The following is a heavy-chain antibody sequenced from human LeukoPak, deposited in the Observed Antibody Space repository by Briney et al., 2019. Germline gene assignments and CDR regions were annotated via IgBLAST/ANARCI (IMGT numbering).Heavy chain of an antibody. D-gene: IGHD2-15*01. CDR2: VSSSSLI. CDR1: GFTLNMYS. J-gene: IGHJ6*03. V-gene: IGHV3-48*01. Sequence: PGGSLRLSCAASGFTLNMYSMNWVRQAPGKGLEWVSYVSSSSLIYYSDSVRGRFTISRDSATNSVSLQMNSLRVEGTAVYYCAREDGYCSGGSCYTWYYMDVWGKGTTVTVSS. CDR3: AREDGYCSGGSCYTWYYMDV.